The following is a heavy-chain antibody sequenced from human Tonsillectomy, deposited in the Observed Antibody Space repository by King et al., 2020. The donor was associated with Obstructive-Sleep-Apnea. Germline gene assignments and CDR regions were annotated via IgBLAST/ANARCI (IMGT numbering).Heavy chain of an antibody. J-gene: IGHJ1*01. CDR3: ARDGGGSNSWYMF. CDR2: IYPYDSDT. V-gene: IGHV5-51*01. D-gene: IGHD6-13*01. Sequence: EGQLVQSGAEVKKPGESLKISCKGSGYSFDNYWVGWVRQMPGKGLEWMGSIYPYDSDTRYRPSFQGQVTISVDKSIDTAYLQWSSLKASDTAMYYCARDGGGSNSWYMFWGQGTLVTVSS. CDR1: GYSFDNYW.